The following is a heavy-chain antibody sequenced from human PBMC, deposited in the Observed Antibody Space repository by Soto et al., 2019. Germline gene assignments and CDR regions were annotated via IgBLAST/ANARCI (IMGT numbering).Heavy chain of an antibody. CDR2: IIPILGIA. CDR3: AGDRYSSGGAY. V-gene: IGHV1-69*04. CDR1: GGSFSSYP. D-gene: IGHD6-19*01. J-gene: IGHJ4*02. Sequence: QVQLVQSGAEVKKPGSSVKVSCKASGGSFSSYPISWVRQAPGQGLEWMGRIIPILGIANYAQQIQGRVTITADKSTSTAYMELSSLRSEDTAVYYCAGDRYSSGGAYWGQGTLVTVSS.